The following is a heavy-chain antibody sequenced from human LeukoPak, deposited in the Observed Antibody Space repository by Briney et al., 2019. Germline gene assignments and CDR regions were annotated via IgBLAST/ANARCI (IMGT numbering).Heavy chain of an antibody. V-gene: IGHV3-74*01. D-gene: IGHD1-26*01. J-gene: IGHJ6*02. Sequence: GGSLRLSCAASGFAFDYYWMNWVRQAPGKRLVWVSRIHSDGGVTRYADSVKGRFTISRDNAKNTLYLQMNDLTVEDTGVYYCSRDLVAATKFAHRGMDAWGQGTTVTVSS. CDR3: SRDLVAATKFAHRGMDA. CDR1: GFAFDYYW. CDR2: IHSDGGVT.